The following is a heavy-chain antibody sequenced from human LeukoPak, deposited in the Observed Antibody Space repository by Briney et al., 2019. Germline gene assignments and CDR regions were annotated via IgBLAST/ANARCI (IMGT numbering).Heavy chain of an antibody. V-gene: IGHV3-23*01. J-gene: IGHJ3*01. CDR3: AKDRNKISFDF. D-gene: IGHD1/OR15-1a*01. Sequence: PAGTLRLSCAGSGFTFSNHGMNWVRQAPGEGLQWVSGISNYGDTYYVDSVKGRFTISRDNSKNTVYLQMNSLRVEDTALYYCAKDRNKISFDFWGQGTMVTVSS. CDR2: ISNYGDT. CDR1: GFTFSNHG.